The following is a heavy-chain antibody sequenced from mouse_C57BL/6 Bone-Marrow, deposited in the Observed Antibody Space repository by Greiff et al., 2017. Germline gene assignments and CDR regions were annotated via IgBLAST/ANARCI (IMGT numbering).Heavy chain of an antibody. CDR1: GFTFTDYY. CDR3: ARWGSYYYAMDY. Sequence: DVQLQESGPVLVKPGPSVKISCKASGFTFTDYYMHWVKQSHGKSLEWIGLVYPYNGGTSYNQKFKGKATLTVDTSSNTAYMELNSLTAEDSSVYYGARWGSYYYAMDYWGQGTSVTVSS. V-gene: IGHV1-36*01. CDR2: VYPYNGGT. J-gene: IGHJ4*01.